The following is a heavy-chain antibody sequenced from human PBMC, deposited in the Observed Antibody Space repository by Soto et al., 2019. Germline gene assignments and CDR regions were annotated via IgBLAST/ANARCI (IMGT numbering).Heavy chain of an antibody. CDR1: GYTFSNYN. J-gene: IGHJ6*03. V-gene: IGHV1-8*01. Sequence: QEQLVQSGAEVKKPGAPVKVSCKASGYTFSNYNINWVRQASGQGLEWIGWMNPDSGNTGYAEKFQGRVTMTRNRSISTAYMELSGLRSEDTAVYYCAREAASDPSFYYHYMDVWGKGTTVTVSS. D-gene: IGHD6-25*01. CDR2: MNPDSGNT. CDR3: AREAASDPSFYYHYMDV.